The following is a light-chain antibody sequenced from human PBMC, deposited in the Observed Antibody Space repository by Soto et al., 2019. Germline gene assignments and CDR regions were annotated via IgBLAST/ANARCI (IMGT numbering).Light chain of an antibody. J-gene: IGKJ4*01. CDR2: AAS. V-gene: IGKV1-39*01. CDR1: QSIYTY. Sequence: DIQMTQSPSSVSASVGDRVTITCRATQSIYTYLSWYQQKPGKAPKLLISAASSLESGVPSRFSGSGSGTDFSLTISSLQPEDFATYYCQQTYSTPLTFGGGTKVDIK. CDR3: QQTYSTPLT.